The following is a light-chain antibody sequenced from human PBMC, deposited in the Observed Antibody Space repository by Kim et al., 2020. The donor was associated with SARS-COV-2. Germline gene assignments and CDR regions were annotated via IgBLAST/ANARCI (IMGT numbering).Light chain of an antibody. J-gene: IGKJ2*01. V-gene: IGKV1-8*01. CDR2: AIS. CDR3: QQYYSSPCT. Sequence: SASTGDRVNITCRTSHEISSYLAWYQQKPGKAPNLLMYAISTLRTGVPSRFSGSGSGTDFTLTISCLQSEDFATYYCQQYYSSPCTFGQGTKLEI. CDR1: HEISSY.